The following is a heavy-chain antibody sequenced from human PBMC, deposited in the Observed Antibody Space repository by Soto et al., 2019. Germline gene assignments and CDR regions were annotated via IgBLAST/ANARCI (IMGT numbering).Heavy chain of an antibody. D-gene: IGHD3-22*01. J-gene: IGHJ4*02. CDR1: GFRFSSYS. CDR3: ATMNGYFEY. Sequence: PGGSVRLSCAGSGFRFSSYSMSWVRQTPGKGLEWVAAITATGDRTYYADSVTGRFTISRDNSKKTHYLQMTSLRAEDTAMYYCATMNGYFEYWGQGTPVTV. V-gene: IGHV3-23*01. CDR2: ITATGDRT.